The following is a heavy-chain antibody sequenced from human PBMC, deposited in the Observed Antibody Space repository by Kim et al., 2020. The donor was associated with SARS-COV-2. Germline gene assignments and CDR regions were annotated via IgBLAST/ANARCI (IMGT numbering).Heavy chain of an antibody. J-gene: IGHJ4*02. D-gene: IGHD3-10*01. Sequence: TDYAAPVKGRFTISRDDSKNTLYLQMNSLKTEDTAVYYCTTAGPLAQRGYWGQGTLVTVSS. V-gene: IGHV3-15*01. CDR2: T. CDR3: TTAGPLAQRGY.